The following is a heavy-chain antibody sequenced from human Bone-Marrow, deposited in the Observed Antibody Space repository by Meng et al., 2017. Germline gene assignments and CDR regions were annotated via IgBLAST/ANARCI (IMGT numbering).Heavy chain of an antibody. Sequence: QVQLPQWGAGLLQPSEILSLTCAAYGGSFSGYYWSWFRQPPGKWLEWIGEINHSGSTNYNPSLKSRVTISVDTSKNQFSLKLSSVTAADTAVYYCARGTRPLLFQHWGQGTLVTVSS. CDR3: ARGTRPLLFQH. CDR2: INHSGST. CDR1: GGSFSGYY. J-gene: IGHJ1*01. V-gene: IGHV4-34*01.